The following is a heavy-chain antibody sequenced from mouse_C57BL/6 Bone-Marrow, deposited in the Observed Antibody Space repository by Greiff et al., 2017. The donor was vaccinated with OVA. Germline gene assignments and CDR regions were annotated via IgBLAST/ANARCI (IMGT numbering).Heavy chain of an antibody. CDR1: GFTFSDYY. V-gene: IGHV5-16*01. CDR2: INYDGSST. D-gene: IGHD2-4*01. CDR3: ESEGGYDYALGYYDAMDY. Sequence: EVKVVESEGGLVQPGSSMKLSCTASGFTFSDYYMAWVRQVPEKGLEWVANINYDGSSTYYLDTLKSRFIISRDNTKNNLYLQMSSLKSEDTATYYCESEGGYDYALGYYDAMDYWGQGTSVTVSS. J-gene: IGHJ4*01.